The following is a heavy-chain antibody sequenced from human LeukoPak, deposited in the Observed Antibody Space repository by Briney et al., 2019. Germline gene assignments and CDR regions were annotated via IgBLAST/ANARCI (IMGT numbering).Heavy chain of an antibody. CDR2: IYYSGST. V-gene: IGHV4-59*08. J-gene: IGHJ4*02. CDR3: ARGEASHNWNYYIDY. CDR1: GGSISSYY. Sequence: PSETLSLTCTVSGGSISSYYWSWIRQPPGKGLEWIGYIYYSGSTNYNPSLKSRVTISVDTSKNQFSLKLSSVTAADTAVYYCARGEASHNWNYYIDYWGQGTLVTVSS. D-gene: IGHD1-7*01.